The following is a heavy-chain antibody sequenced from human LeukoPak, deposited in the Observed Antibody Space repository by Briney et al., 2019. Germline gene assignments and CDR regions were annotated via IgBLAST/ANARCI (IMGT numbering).Heavy chain of an antibody. V-gene: IGHV3-23*01. CDR3: AKDLYYDFWSGYSNLFDY. CDR1: GFTFSSYA. CDR2: ICGSGGST. D-gene: IGHD3-3*01. Sequence: GGSLRLSCAASGFTFSSYAMSWVRQAPGKGLEWVSAICGSGGSTYYADSVKGRFTISRDNSKNTLYLQMNSLRAEDTAVYYCAKDLYYDFWSGYSNLFDYWGQGTLVTVSS. J-gene: IGHJ4*02.